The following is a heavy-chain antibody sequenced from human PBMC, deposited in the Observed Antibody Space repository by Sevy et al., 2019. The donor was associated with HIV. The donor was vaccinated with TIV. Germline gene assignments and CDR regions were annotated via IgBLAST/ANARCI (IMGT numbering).Heavy chain of an antibody. CDR2: IKSNTDGGTT. D-gene: IGHD4-17*01. CDR3: TTDGGFYSDPAGPSFSDY. J-gene: IGHJ4*02. Sequence: GWSLRLSCAASGFTFSNAWMSCVRQAPGKGLEWVGRIKSNTDGGTTEYAAPVQGRFTISRDDSKNTLYLQMNSLKTEATVVDYWTTDGGFYSDPAGPSFSDYWGQGTLVRVSS. CDR1: GFTFSNAW. V-gene: IGHV3-15*01.